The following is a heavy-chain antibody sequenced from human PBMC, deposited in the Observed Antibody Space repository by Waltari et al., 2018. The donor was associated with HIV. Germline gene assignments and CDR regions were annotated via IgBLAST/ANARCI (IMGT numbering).Heavy chain of an antibody. V-gene: IGHV1-69*12. Sequence: QVHFVQSGAEVKKPGSSVKVSCRTSGGSFNDYDISWVRQAPGQGLEWMGGIIPGIATPHYAHNFQDRVTITADEETSTASLELNSLAINDTAIYYCASRSVAVAATHPAYWYFDVWGRGTLVTVSS. D-gene: IGHD2-15*01. CDR2: IIPGIATP. J-gene: IGHJ2*01. CDR1: GGSFNDYD. CDR3: ASRSVAVAATHPAYWYFDV.